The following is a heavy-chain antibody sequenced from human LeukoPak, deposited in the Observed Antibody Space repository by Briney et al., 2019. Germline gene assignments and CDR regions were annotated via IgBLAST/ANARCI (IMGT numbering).Heavy chain of an antibody. CDR2: IRSKAYGGTT. V-gene: IGHV3-49*04. Sequence: GGSLRLSCTASGFTFGDYAMSWVRQAPGKGLEWVGFIRSKAYGGTTEYAASVKGRFTISRDDSKSIAYLQMNSLKTEDTAVYYCTRVQVSERYYYGSGNTWGQGTLVTVSS. J-gene: IGHJ5*02. CDR1: GFTFGDYA. CDR3: TRVQVSERYYYGSGNT. D-gene: IGHD3-10*01.